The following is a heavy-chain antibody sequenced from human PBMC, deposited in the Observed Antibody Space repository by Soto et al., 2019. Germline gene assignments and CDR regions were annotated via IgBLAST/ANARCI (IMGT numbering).Heavy chain of an antibody. D-gene: IGHD1-26*01. V-gene: IGHV1-69*12. J-gene: IGHJ6*02. CDR3: ARGEGIVGALDYYYGMDV. CDR2: IIPIFGTA. CDR1: GGTFSSYA. Sequence: QVQLVQSGAEVKKPGSSVKVSCKASGGTFSSYAISWVRQAPGQGLEWMGGIIPIFGTANYAQKFQGRVTITADESTSTAYMELSSLRSEDTAVYYCARGEGIVGALDYYYGMDVWGQGTTVTVSS.